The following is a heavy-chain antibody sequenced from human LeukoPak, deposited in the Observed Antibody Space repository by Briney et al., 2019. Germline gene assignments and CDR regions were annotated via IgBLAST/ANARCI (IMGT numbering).Heavy chain of an antibody. CDR2: IYHSGST. CDR3: ARIGRSAYYCSGSYYSLDY. Sequence: SETLSLTCTVSGYSISSGYYWGWIRQPPGKGLEWIGSIYHSGSTYYNPPLKSRVTISVDTSKNQFSLKLSSVTAADTAVYYCARIGRSAYYCSGSYYSLDYWGQGTLVTVSS. J-gene: IGHJ4*02. V-gene: IGHV4-38-2*02. CDR1: GYSISSGYY. D-gene: IGHD3-10*01.